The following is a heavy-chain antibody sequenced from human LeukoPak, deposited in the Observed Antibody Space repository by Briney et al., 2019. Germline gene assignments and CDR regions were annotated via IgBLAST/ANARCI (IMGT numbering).Heavy chain of an antibody. V-gene: IGHV4-39*07. Sequence: PSETLSLTCTVSGGFISSSSYYWGWIRQPPGKGLEWIGSIYYSGSTYYNPSLKSRVTISVDTSKNQFSLKLSSVTAADTAVYYCARGGIVVVVAATSFDIWGQGTMVTVSS. CDR1: GGFISSSSYY. J-gene: IGHJ3*02. D-gene: IGHD2-15*01. CDR3: ARGGIVVVVAATSFDI. CDR2: IYYSGST.